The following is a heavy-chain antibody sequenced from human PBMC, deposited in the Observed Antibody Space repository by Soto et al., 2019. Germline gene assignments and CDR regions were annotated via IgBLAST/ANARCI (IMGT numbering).Heavy chain of an antibody. J-gene: IGHJ4*03. CDR2: IVPNVGTV. Sequence: ASVKVSCKASGGTLSSFINYPINWVRQAPGQGLEWMGGIVPNVGTVNYAQKFQGRVTVTADTSTGTAYMELSSLRSEDTALYYCARRDTSGFLRYFDNWGQGTLVTVS. V-gene: IGHV1-69*06. CDR3: ARRDTSGFLRYFDN. D-gene: IGHD3-3*01. CDR1: GGTLSSFINYP.